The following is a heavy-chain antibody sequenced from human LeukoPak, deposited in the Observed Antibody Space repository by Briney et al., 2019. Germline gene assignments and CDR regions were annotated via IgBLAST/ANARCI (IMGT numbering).Heavy chain of an antibody. D-gene: IGHD3-10*01. CDR2: INPNSGGT. Sequence: GASVKVSCKASGYTFTGYYMHWVRQAPGQGLEWTGWINPNSGGTNYAQKFQGRVTMTRDTSISTAYMELSRLRSDDTAVYYCASEYYYGSGSLDAFDIWGQGTMVTVSS. V-gene: IGHV1-2*02. CDR1: GYTFTGYY. J-gene: IGHJ3*02. CDR3: ASEYYYGSGSLDAFDI.